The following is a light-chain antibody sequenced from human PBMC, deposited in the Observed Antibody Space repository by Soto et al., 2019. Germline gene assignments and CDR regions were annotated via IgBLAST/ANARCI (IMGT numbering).Light chain of an antibody. CDR2: GAS. Sequence: TVLTQSPGTLSLSPGERATLSCRASQSISTYFLAWYQHKPGQAPRLLIFGASRRAPGIPDRFSGSGSGTDFTLSISGLEPEDFAVYYCQQYSSSSYTFGQGTKLDIK. CDR3: QQYSSSSYT. V-gene: IGKV3-20*01. CDR1: QSISTYF. J-gene: IGKJ2*01.